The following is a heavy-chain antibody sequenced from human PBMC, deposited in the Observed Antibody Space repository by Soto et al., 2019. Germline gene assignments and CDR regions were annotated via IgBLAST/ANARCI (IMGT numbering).Heavy chain of an antibody. V-gene: IGHV3-23*01. CDR2: ISGSGDST. D-gene: IGHD1-26*01. CDR3: ARRGSGSYYDY. J-gene: IGHJ4*02. CDR1: GFTFRSYA. Sequence: EVQLLESGGGLVQPGGSLRLSCAASGFTFRSYAMRWVRQAPGKGLEWVSAISGSGDSTYYADSVKGPFTTSRDNSKNTLYLQMNSLRAEDTAVYYSARRGSGSYYDYWGQGTLVTVSS.